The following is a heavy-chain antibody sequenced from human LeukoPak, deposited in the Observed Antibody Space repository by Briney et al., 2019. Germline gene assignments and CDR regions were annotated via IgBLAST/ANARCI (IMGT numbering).Heavy chain of an antibody. J-gene: IGHJ4*02. CDR1: GFIFSNYG. Sequence: GGSLRLSCAASGFIFSNYGMSWFRQAPGKGLEWVSTINNRADETHYADSVRGRFIISRDNSKNTLYLQMNSLRAEDTAVYYCAKLLPSPPFDYWGQGTLVTVSS. V-gene: IGHV3-23*01. CDR2: INNRADET. CDR3: AKLLPSPPFDY.